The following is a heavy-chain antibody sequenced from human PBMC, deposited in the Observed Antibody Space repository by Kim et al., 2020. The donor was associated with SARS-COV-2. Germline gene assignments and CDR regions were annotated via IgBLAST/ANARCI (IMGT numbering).Heavy chain of an antibody. Sequence: GGSLRLSCAASGFTFSNYGMHWVRQAPGKGLEWVAFLGHDGSDEYYVDSVKGRFTISRDNSKNTLYLQMNSLRAEDTALYYCARDPGYCYISSCYGGGRGFDYWGQGSLVTVSS. V-gene: IGHV3-30*02. D-gene: IGHD2-2*01. CDR3: ARDPGYCYISSCYGGGRGFDY. CDR2: LGHDGSDE. CDR1: GFTFSNYG. J-gene: IGHJ4*02.